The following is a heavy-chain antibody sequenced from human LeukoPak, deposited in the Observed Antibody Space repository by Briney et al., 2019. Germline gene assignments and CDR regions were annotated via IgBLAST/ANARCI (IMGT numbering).Heavy chain of an antibody. CDR2: ISSGGSTV. J-gene: IGHJ4*02. V-gene: IGHV3-11*04. Sequence: GGSLRLSCAGSGFSLSDYYMSWIRQAPGKGLEWASYISSGGSTVYYADSVKGRFTISRDNAKNSLYLQMNSLRAEDTAVYYCARGEVSSSWSIDYWGQGTLVTVSS. CDR1: GFSLSDYY. D-gene: IGHD6-13*01. CDR3: ARGEVSSSWSIDY.